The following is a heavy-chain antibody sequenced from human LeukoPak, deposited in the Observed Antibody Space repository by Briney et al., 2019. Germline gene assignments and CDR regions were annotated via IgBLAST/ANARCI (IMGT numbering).Heavy chain of an antibody. D-gene: IGHD3-10*01. CDR1: GYTFTSYA. V-gene: IGHV1-3*01. Sequence: ASVKVSCKASGYTFTSYAMHWVRQAPGQRLEWMGWINAGNGNTKYSQKFQGRVTITRDTSASTAYMELSSLRSEDTAVYYCAREGPNYYGSRTREAFDIWGQGTMVTVSS. CDR2: INAGNGNT. CDR3: AREGPNYYGSRTREAFDI. J-gene: IGHJ3*02.